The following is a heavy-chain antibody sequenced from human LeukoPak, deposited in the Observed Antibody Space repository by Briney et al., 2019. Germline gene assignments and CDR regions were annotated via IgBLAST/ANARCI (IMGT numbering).Heavy chain of an antibody. D-gene: IGHD5-12*01. Sequence: GGSLRLSCAVSGFIFKDFPMTWVRQAPGKGLKWVSSISSSSSYIYYADSVKGRFTISRDNAKNSLYLQMNSLRAEDTAVYYCARGHSGYEMDDIWGQGTMVTVSS. J-gene: IGHJ3*02. CDR1: GFIFKDFP. V-gene: IGHV3-21*01. CDR2: ISSSSSYI. CDR3: ARGHSGYEMDDI.